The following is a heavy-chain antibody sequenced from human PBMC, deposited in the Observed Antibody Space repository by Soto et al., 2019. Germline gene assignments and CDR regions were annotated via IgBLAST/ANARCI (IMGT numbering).Heavy chain of an antibody. V-gene: IGHV3-74*01. CDR2: ISDDGTTI. CDR3: VRGPRPSSIGMGAF. CDR1: GFVFEMYW. D-gene: IGHD3-16*01. J-gene: IGHJ4*02. Sequence: DVQLVESGGGLVQPGGSARLSCAASGFVFEMYWMHWVRQAPGQGLEWVSRISDDGTTIHYADSVKGRFTISRDNAQNTLFLEMTALRDEDTAVYYCVRGPRPSSIGMGAFWGQGSPVTVSS.